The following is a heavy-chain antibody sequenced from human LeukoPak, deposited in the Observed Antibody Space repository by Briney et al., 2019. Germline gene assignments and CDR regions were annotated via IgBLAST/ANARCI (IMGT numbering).Heavy chain of an antibody. CDR1: GFTFSTYA. D-gene: IGHD2-21*02. J-gene: IGHJ4*02. CDR2: ISGSGGST. Sequence: GGSLRLSCAASGFTFSTYAMSWVPHAPGRGLEWVSAISGSGGSTYYADSVKGRFTISRDNSKNTLYLQMNSLRAEDTAIYYCAKKTRHIVVVTAIFFDYWGQGTLVTVSS. CDR3: AKKTRHIVVVTAIFFDY. V-gene: IGHV3-23*01.